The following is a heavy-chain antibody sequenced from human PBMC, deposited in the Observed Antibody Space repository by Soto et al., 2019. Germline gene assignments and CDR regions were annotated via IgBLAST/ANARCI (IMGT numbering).Heavy chain of an antibody. CDR2: INGDGSVI. Sequence: EVQLVESGGGLVQPGGSLRLSCAASGFTFRSSWMYWVRQTPGKGPVWVSCINGDGSVIYYADSVKGRFTISRDNARDTLYLHMNSLTTEDSAVDYCGREIRWGQGTLVSVSS. CDR3: GREIR. CDR1: GFTFRSSW. V-gene: IGHV3-74*01. J-gene: IGHJ4*02.